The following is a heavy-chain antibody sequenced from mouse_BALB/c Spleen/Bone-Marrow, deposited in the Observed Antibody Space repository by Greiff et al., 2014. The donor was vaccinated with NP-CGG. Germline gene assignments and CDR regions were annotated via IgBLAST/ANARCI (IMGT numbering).Heavy chain of an antibody. V-gene: IGHV14-3*02. D-gene: IGHD2-1*01. CDR3: AIYYGNYYAMDY. CDR2: IDPANGNT. CDR1: GFNIKDTY. Sequence: VQLQQSGAELVKPGASVKLSCTSSGFNIKDTYMHWVKQRPEQGLEWIGRIDPANGNTKYDPKFQGKATITADTSSNTAYLQLSSLTSEDTAVYYCAIYYGNYYAMDYWGQGTSVTVSS. J-gene: IGHJ4*01.